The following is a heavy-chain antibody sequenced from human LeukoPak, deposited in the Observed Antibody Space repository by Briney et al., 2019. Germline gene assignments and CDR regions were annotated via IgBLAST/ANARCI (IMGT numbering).Heavy chain of an antibody. V-gene: IGHV1-46*01. J-gene: IGHJ3*02. D-gene: IGHD2-2*02. CDR2: INPSGGST. CDR1: GYTFTSYY. CDR3: ARAVKSPHCSSTSCYTDDAFDI. Sequence: GASVKVSCKASGYTFTSYYMHWVRQAPGQGLEWMGIINPSGGSTSYAQKFQGRVTMTRDTSTSTVYMELSSLRSEDTAVYYCARAVKSPHCSSTSCYTDDAFDIWGQGTMVTVSS.